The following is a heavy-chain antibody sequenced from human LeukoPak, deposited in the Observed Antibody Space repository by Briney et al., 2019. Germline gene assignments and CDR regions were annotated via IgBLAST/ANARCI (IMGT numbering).Heavy chain of an antibody. CDR1: GASISSSSYS. V-gene: IGHV4-39*01. CDR3: AKTGYGGNPFDS. J-gene: IGHJ4*02. CDR2: VYYSGET. D-gene: IGHD4-23*01. Sequence: SDTLSLTCTVSGASISSSSYSWGWIRQPPGKGLEWIGGVYYSGETHYNPSLKSRVTISVDVSKNQFSLKLSSVTAADTAVYYCAKTGYGGNPFDSWGQGTQVTVCS.